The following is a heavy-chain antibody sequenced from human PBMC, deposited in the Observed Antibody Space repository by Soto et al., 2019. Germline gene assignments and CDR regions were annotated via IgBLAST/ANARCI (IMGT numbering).Heavy chain of an antibody. CDR1: GGTFSSYA. J-gene: IGHJ4*02. D-gene: IGHD3-22*01. CDR2: IIPIFGTA. V-gene: IGHV1-69*06. CDR3: ALVVITPWYFDY. Sequence: SVKVSCKASGGTFSSYAISWVRQAPGQGLEWMGGIIPIFGTANYAQKFQGRVTITADKSTSTAYMELSSLRSEDTAVYYCALVVITPWYFDYWGQGTLVTVSS.